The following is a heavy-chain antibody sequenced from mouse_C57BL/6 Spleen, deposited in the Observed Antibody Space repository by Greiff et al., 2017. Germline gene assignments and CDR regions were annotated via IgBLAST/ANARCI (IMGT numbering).Heavy chain of an antibody. CDR3: ARTKGITTVVEGFDY. V-gene: IGHV1-82*01. J-gene: IGHJ2*01. Sequence: VQLQQSGPELVKPGASVKISCKASGYAFSSSWMNWVKQRPGKGLEWIGRINPGDGDTNYNGKFKGKATLTADKSSSTAYMQLSSLPSEDSAVYFCARTKGITTVVEGFDYWGQGTTLTVSS. D-gene: IGHD1-1*01. CDR1: GYAFSSSW. CDR2: INPGDGDT.